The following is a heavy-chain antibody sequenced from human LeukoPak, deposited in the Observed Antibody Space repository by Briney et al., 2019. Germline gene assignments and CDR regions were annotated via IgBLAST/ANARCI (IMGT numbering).Heavy chain of an antibody. D-gene: IGHD6-13*01. CDR2: ISYDGSNK. CDR3: AKDPPRIAAAANYFDY. Sequence: GGSLRLSCAASGFTFSSYGMHWVRQAPGKGLEWVAVISYDGSNKYYADSVKGRFTISRDNSKNTLYLQMNSLRAEDTAVYYCAKDPPRIAAAANYFDYWGQGTLVTVSS. CDR1: GFTFSSYG. V-gene: IGHV3-30*18. J-gene: IGHJ4*02.